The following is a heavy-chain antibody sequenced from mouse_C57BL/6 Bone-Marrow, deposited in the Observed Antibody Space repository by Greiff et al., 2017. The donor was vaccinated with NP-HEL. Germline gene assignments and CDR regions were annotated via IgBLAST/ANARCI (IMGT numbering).Heavy chain of an antibody. V-gene: IGHV6-6*01. Sequence: EVKLMESGGGLAQPGGSMKLSCAASGFTFSDAWMDWVRQSPEKGLEWVAEIRNKANNHATYYAESVKGRFTISRDDSKSSVYLQMNSLRAEDTGIYYCTRGDDYDGDWYFDVWGTGTTVTVSS. CDR2: IRNKANNHAT. J-gene: IGHJ1*03. CDR3: TRGDDYDGDWYFDV. D-gene: IGHD2-4*01. CDR1: GFTFSDAW.